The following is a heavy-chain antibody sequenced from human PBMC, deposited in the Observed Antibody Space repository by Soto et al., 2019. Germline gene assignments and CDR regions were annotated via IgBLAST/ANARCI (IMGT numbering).Heavy chain of an antibody. CDR3: ARDPPGPYDSSGYLYYFDY. J-gene: IGHJ4*02. D-gene: IGHD3-22*01. Sequence: ASVKVSCKASGYTFTSYGISWVRQAPGQGLEWMGWISAYNGNTNYAQKLQGRVTMTTDTSTSTAYMELRSLRSDDTAVYYCARDPPGPYDSSGYLYYFDYWGQGTLVTVSS. V-gene: IGHV1-18*01. CDR1: GYTFTSYG. CDR2: ISAYNGNT.